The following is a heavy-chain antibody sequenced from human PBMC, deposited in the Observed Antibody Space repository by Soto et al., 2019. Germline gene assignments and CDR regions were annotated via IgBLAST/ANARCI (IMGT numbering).Heavy chain of an antibody. Sequence: ASVKVSCKASGYTFTSYYMSWVRQAPGQGLEWMGIINPSGGSTSYAQKFQGRVTMTRDTSTSTVYMELSSLRSEDTAVYYCARVYCSGGSCYSIDYWGQGTLVTVSS. J-gene: IGHJ4*02. D-gene: IGHD2-15*01. CDR3: ARVYCSGGSCYSIDY. CDR2: INPSGGST. V-gene: IGHV1-46*03. CDR1: GYTFTSYY.